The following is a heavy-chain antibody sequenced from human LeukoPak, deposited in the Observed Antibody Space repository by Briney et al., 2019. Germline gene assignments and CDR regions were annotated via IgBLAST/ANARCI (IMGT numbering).Heavy chain of an antibody. J-gene: IGHJ4*02. CDR3: ASGLRLFDY. V-gene: IGHV4-59*01. CDR2: IYYSGST. D-gene: IGHD3-16*01. Sequence: PSETLSLTCTVSGGSISSYYWSWIRQPPGKGLEWIGYIYYSGSTNYNPSLKSRVTISVDTSKNQFSLKLSSVTAADTAVYHCASGLRLFDYWGQGTLVTVSS. CDR1: GGSISSYY.